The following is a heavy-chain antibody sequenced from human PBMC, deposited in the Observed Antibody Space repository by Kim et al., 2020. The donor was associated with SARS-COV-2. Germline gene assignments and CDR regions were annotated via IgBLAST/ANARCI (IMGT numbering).Heavy chain of an antibody. Sequence: ASVKVSCKASGYTFTDYYMHWVRQAPGQGLEWMGRINPNIGGTNYAQKFQGRVTMTRDTSIGTAYMELSRLRSDDTAVYYCARGYSSTWSDHWGQGTLVTVSS. CDR2: INPNIGGT. V-gene: IGHV1-2*06. J-gene: IGHJ5*02. CDR3: ARGYSSTWSDH. CDR1: GYTFTDYY. D-gene: IGHD6-13*01.